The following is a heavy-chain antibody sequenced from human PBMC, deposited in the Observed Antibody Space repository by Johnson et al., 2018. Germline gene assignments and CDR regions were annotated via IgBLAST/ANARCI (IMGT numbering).Heavy chain of an antibody. D-gene: IGHD3-10*01. V-gene: IGHV3-23*04. CDR1: GFTFSSYV. CDR2: ISGSGGST. CDR3: AKKTVYFGVGSYYYFDN. J-gene: IGHJ4*02. Sequence: EVQLVESGGGLVQPGGSLRLSCAASGFTFSSYVMTWVRQAPGKGLDWVSDISGSGGSTYYAAFVKGRFTISRDNSKNTLYLHVSSLRAQDPAVYYCAKKTVYFGVGSYYYFDNWGQGTLVTVSS.